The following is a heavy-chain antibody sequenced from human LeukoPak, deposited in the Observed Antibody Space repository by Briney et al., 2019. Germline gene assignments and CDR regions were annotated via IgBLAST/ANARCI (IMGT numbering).Heavy chain of an antibody. CDR3: ARSYYDYVWGSYRYGFDY. D-gene: IGHD3-16*02. Sequence: SETLSLTCTVSGYSITSGNYWGWIRQPPGKGLEWIGSIYYSGSTYYNPSLKSRVTISVDTSKNQFSLKLSSVTAADTAVYYCARSYYDYVWGSYRYGFDYWGQGTLVTVSS. CDR1: GYSITSGNY. J-gene: IGHJ4*02. CDR2: IYYSGST. V-gene: IGHV4-38-2*02.